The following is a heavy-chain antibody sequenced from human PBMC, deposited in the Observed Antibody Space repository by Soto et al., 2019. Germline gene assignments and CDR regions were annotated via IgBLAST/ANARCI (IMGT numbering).Heavy chain of an antibody. V-gene: IGHV4-34*01. D-gene: IGHD4-17*01. Sequence: PSETLSLTCAVYGGSXSGYYWSWIRQPPGKGLEWIGEINHSGSTNYNPSLKSRVTISVDTSKNQFSLKLSSVTAADTAVYYCARARYYGGKGVVWFDHWGQGTLVTVSS. CDR3: ARARYYGGKGVVWFDH. CDR1: GGSXSGYY. J-gene: IGHJ5*02. CDR2: INHSGST.